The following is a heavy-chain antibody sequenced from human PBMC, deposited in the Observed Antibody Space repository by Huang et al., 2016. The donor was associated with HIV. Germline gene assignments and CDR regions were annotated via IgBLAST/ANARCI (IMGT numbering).Heavy chain of an antibody. D-gene: IGHD1-20*01. Sequence: QVQLVQSGAEVKKPGASVKVSCKASGYTFTGYYMNWVRQAPGKGLEWMGGINPNRGGTKYAQKFQGRVTMTRDTSISTAYMELSSLTSDDTAVYYCARDRAVSLLAYWGQGTLVTVSS. CDR1: GYTFTGYY. CDR3: ARDRAVSLLAY. V-gene: IGHV1-2*02. CDR2: INPNRGGT. J-gene: IGHJ4*02.